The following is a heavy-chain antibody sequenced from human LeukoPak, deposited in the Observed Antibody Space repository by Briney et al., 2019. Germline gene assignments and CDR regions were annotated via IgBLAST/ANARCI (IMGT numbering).Heavy chain of an antibody. Sequence: ASVKVSCKASGYTFTSYYMHWVRQAPGQGLEWMGIINPSGGSTSYAQKFQGRVTMTRDTSTSTVYMELSSLRSEDTAVYYCAREYVDTAMVIYYYYGMDVWGQGTTVTVSS. J-gene: IGHJ6*02. V-gene: IGHV1-46*01. CDR2: INPSGGST. CDR3: AREYVDTAMVIYYYYGMDV. CDR1: GYTFTSYY. D-gene: IGHD5-18*01.